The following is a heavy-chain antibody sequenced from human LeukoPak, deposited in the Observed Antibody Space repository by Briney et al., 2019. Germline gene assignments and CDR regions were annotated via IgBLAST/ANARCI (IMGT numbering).Heavy chain of an antibody. J-gene: IGHJ6*04. V-gene: IGHV3-33*01. D-gene: IGHD3-10*01. CDR2: IWYDGSDK. Sequence: RGSLTLSCAPFGMTFSSYGMHWVRQTPGKGLEWVAIIWYDGSDKYYADSVKGRFTISRDNYKNTLYLQMNSLRGEDTAVYYCARDYGSGMDVWGKGTMVTVSS. CDR1: GMTFSSYG. CDR3: ARDYGSGMDV.